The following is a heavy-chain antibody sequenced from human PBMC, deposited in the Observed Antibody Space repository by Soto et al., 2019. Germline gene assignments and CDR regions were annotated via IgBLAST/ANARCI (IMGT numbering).Heavy chain of an antibody. J-gene: IGHJ5*02. Sequence: SVKVSCKASGGTFSSYAISWVRQAPGQGLEWMGGIIPIFGTANYAQKFQGRVTITADESTSTAYMELSSLRSEDTAVYYCARDRNYDSSGYRNWFDPWGQGTLVTVSS. CDR2: IIPIFGTA. CDR1: GGTFSSYA. D-gene: IGHD3-22*01. CDR3: ARDRNYDSSGYRNWFDP. V-gene: IGHV1-69*13.